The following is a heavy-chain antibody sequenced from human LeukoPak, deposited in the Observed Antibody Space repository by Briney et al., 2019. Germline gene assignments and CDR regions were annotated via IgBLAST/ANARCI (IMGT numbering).Heavy chain of an antibody. Sequence: SETLSLTWTVFAVSISSYYGSWIRQPPGKGLELIGYIYYSGSTNYNPSLKSRVTISVDTSKNQFSLKLSSVTAADTAVYYCARVGGSGSYYYAMDVWGQGTTVTVSS. D-gene: IGHD3-10*01. CDR1: AVSISSYY. CDR3: ARVGGSGSYYYAMDV. CDR2: IYYSGST. J-gene: IGHJ6*02. V-gene: IGHV4-59*01.